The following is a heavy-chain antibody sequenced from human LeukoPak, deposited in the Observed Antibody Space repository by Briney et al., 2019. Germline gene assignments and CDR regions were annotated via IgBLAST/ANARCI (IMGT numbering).Heavy chain of an antibody. J-gene: IGHJ6*02. CDR2: INHSGST. V-gene: IGHV4-34*01. CDR1: GGSFSGYY. D-gene: IGHD3-16*01. Sequence: PSETLSLTCAVYGGSFSGYYWSWIRQPPGKGLEWIGEINHSGSTNYNPSLKSRLTISRDTSKNQFSLKLRSVTAADTAVFYCARARMGYYYYGMDVWGQGTTVTVSS. CDR3: ARARMGYYYYGMDV.